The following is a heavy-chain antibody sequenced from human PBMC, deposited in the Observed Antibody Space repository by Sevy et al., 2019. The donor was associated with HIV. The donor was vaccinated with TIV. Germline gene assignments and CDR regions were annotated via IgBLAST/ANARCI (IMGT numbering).Heavy chain of an antibody. CDR2: ISGDGGRT. V-gene: IGHV3-23*01. CDR1: GFTFSSYC. Sequence: GGSLRLSCAASGFTFSSYCMTWVRQAPGKGLEWVSGISGDGGRTFYADSVKGRFTISSDNSRSTLYLQMNSLRAEDTAVYYCAKALPTVTTYNWYFDVWVRGTLVTVSS. J-gene: IGHJ2*01. CDR3: AKALPTVTTYNWYFDV. D-gene: IGHD4-17*01.